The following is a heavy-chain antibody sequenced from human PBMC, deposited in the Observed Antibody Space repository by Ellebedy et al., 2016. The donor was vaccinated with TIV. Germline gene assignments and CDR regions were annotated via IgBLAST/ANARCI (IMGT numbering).Heavy chain of an antibody. CDR2: ISKSGDET. Sequence: GESLKISCEASGFTFSNYAMGWVRQAPGKGLEWVSTISKSGDETFYSDSVQGRFTIARDNSKNTVYLKVISLRAEDTAVFYCAKDSGRSGGYFDYWGQGTPVTVSS. CDR3: AKDSGRSGGYFDY. V-gene: IGHV3-23*01. J-gene: IGHJ4*02. CDR1: GFTFSNYA. D-gene: IGHD6-19*01.